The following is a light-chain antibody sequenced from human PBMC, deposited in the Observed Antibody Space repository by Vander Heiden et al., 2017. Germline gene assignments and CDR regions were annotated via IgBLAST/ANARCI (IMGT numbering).Light chain of an antibody. CDR1: QSVSIN. Sequence: EIVMTQSPDTLSVSPGERATLSCSASQSVSINLAWYQQKPGQAPRLLIHGASTRATGIPARFSGSGSGTEFTLTISSLQSEDFALYYCQQYNGWPPKWTFGQGTKVEIK. J-gene: IGKJ1*01. CDR3: QQYNGWPPKWT. V-gene: IGKV3-15*01. CDR2: GAS.